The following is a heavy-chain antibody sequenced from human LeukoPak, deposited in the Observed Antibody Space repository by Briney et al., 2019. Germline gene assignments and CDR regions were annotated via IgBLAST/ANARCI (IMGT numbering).Heavy chain of an antibody. Sequence: GGSLRLSCAASGFTFSSYAMSWVRQAPGKGLEWVSAISGSGGSTYYADSVKGRFTISRDNSKNTLYLQMNSLRAEDTAVYYCATPGSYGGNPGSAFDIWGQGAMVTVSS. CDR3: ATPGSYGGNPGSAFDI. D-gene: IGHD1-26*01. CDR2: ISGSGGST. V-gene: IGHV3-23*01. CDR1: GFTFSSYA. J-gene: IGHJ3*02.